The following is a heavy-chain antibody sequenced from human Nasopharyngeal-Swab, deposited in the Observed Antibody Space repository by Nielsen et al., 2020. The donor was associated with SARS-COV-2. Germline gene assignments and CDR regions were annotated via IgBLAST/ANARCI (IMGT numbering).Heavy chain of an antibody. CDR3: ARHDYDILTGYYTGGIY. J-gene: IGHJ4*02. Sequence: WVRQAPGQRLEGMGWINAGNDNTKYSQKLQGRVTMTTDTSTSTAYMELRSLRSDDTAVYYCARHDYDILTGYYTGGIYWGQGTLVTVSS. CDR2: INAGNDNT. V-gene: IGHV1-18*01. D-gene: IGHD3-9*01.